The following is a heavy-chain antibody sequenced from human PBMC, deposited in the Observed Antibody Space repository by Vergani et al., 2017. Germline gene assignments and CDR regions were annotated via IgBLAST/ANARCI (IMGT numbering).Heavy chain of an antibody. CDR2: INAGKGNT. V-gene: IGHV1-3*01. CDR3: ARGPSSSGSLNYYYYYGMDV. CDR1: GYTFTSYA. Sequence: QVQLVQSGAEVKKPGASVKVSCKASGYTFTSYAMHWVRQAPGQRLEWMGWINAGKGNTKYSQKFQGRVTITRDTSASTAYMELSSLRSEDTAVYYCARGPSSSGSLNYYYYYGMDVWGQGTTVTVSS. J-gene: IGHJ6*02. D-gene: IGHD6-19*01.